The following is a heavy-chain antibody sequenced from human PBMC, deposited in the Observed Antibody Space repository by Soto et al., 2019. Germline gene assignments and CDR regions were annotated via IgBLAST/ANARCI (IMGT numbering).Heavy chain of an antibody. J-gene: IGHJ6*02. CDR1: GFTFSIYA. CDR2: ISTNGSST. Sequence: WGSLRLSCSASGFTFSIYAMHWVSKAPGKGLEYVSSISTNGSSTSYADSVKGRFTISRDNAKNTLYLQMNSLRAEDTAVYYCARDRRYYDILTGYGYYYGMDVWGQGTTVTVSS. CDR3: ARDRRYYDILTGYGYYYGMDV. D-gene: IGHD3-9*01. V-gene: IGHV3-64*04.